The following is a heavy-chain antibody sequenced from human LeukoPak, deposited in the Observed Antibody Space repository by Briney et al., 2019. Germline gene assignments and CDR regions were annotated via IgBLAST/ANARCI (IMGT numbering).Heavy chain of an antibody. D-gene: IGHD6-19*01. J-gene: IGHJ4*02. CDR1: GFTFTSYA. CDR3: ARNLVGKTDFDY. CDR2: VNADNGNT. Sequence: SVKVSCKASGFTFTSYAIHWVRQAPGQSLEWMGWVNADNGNTRYSQKFQGRVTISRDTSANTAYMELSSLRSEDTAVYYCARNLVGKTDFDYWGQGTLVTVSS. V-gene: IGHV1-3*01.